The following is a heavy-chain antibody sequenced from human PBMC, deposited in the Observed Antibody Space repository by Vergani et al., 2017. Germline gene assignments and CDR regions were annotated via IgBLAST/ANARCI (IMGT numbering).Heavy chain of an antibody. CDR3: ARGQADIAVAGTCFDY. Sequence: QVQLQQWGAGLLQPSETLSLTCAVYGGSVSSGGYYWSWIRQHPGKGLEWIGSIYYTGRTYYNSSLKSLVTVSVHTSKNQCSQKLGSVTAADTAVYYCARGQADIAVAGTCFDYWGQGTLVTVSS. CDR1: GGSVSSGGYY. V-gene: IGHV4-31*01. D-gene: IGHD6-19*01. CDR2: IYYTGRT. J-gene: IGHJ4*02.